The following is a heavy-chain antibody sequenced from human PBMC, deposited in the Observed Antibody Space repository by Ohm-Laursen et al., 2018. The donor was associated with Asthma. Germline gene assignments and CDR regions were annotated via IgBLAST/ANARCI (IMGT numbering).Heavy chain of an antibody. CDR3: ARVSGGDIDY. CDR1: GGSISSGGYY. D-gene: IGHD2-21*01. V-gene: IGHV4-31*03. CDR2: IYYSGST. J-gene: IGHJ4*02. Sequence: TLSLTCSVSGGSISSGGYYWSWIRQHPGKGLEWIGYIYYSGSTYYNPSLKSRVTISVDTSKNQFSLKLSSVTAADTAVYYCARVSGGDIDYWGQGTLVTVSS.